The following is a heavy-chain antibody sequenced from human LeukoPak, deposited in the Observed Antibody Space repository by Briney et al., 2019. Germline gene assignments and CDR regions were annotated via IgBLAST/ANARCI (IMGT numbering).Heavy chain of an antibody. CDR3: AKSRGVGHFDY. V-gene: IGHV3-23*01. CDR1: GFTFSSYA. D-gene: IGHD1-26*01. CDR2: IRGSGGST. J-gene: IGHJ4*02. Sequence: PGGSLRLSCAASGFTFSSYAMSSVRQAPGKGLEWVSAIRGSGGSTYYADSVKGRFTISRDNSKNTLYLQMNSLRDEDTAVYYCAKSRGVGHFDYWGQGTLVTVSS.